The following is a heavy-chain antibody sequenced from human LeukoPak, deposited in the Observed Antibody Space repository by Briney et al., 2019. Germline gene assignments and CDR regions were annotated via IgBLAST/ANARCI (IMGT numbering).Heavy chain of an antibody. Sequence: GRSLRLSCAASGFTLSSYGMHWVRQAPGKGLEWVAVISYDGSNKYYADSVKGRFTISRDNSKNTLYLQMNSLRAEDTAVYYCAKGRIAAAGLFDPWGQGTLVTVSS. CDR3: AKGRIAAAGLFDP. V-gene: IGHV3-30*18. D-gene: IGHD6-13*01. J-gene: IGHJ5*02. CDR2: ISYDGSNK. CDR1: GFTLSSYG.